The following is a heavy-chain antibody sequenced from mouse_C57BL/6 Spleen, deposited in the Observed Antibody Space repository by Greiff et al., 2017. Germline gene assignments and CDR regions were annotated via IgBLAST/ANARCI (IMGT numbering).Heavy chain of an antibody. CDR1: GFTFNTYA. Sequence: EVKLMESGGGLVQPKGSLKLSCAASGFTFNTYAMHWVRQAPGKGLEWVGRIRSKSSNYETYYADSVKDRFTSTRIDTQSMLYMQMNNLKTEDTAVYYCFLTPVCWDLDVWGQGTTVTVSS. V-gene: IGHV10-3*01. CDR2: IRSKSSNYET. CDR3: FLTPVCWDLDV. D-gene: IGHD1-2*01. J-gene: IGHJ1*01.